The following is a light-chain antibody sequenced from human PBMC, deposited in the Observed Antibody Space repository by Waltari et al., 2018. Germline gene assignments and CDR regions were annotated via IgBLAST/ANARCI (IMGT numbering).Light chain of an antibody. CDR2: EVS. J-gene: IGLJ3*02. Sequence: QSALTQPPSASGSPGQSVAISCTGTSSDVGGYNYVSWYQQHPGKAPKLISYEVSKRPSGVPDLFSGSKSGNTASLTVSGLQADDEADYYCSSYAGSNLWVLGGGTKLTVL. CDR3: SSYAGSNLWV. V-gene: IGLV2-8*01. CDR1: SSDVGGYNY.